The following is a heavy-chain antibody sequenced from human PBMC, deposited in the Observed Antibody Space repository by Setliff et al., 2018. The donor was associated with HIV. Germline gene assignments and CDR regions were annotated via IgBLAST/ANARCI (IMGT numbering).Heavy chain of an antibody. J-gene: IGHJ1*01. CDR3: ARASYCSGGSCYQRYFQY. CDR2: IYYSGST. D-gene: IGHD2-15*01. V-gene: IGHV4-39*01. CDR1: GGSISISGYY. Sequence: PSETLSLTCTVSGGSISISGYYWGWIRQPPGKGLEWIGSIYYSGSTFYNPSLRSRVTISVDTSKNQFSLKLSSVTAADTAVYYCARASYCSGGSCYQRYFQYWGQGTLVTVSS.